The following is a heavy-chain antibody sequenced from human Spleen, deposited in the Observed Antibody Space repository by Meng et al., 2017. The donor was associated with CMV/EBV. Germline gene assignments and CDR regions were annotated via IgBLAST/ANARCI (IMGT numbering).Heavy chain of an antibody. V-gene: IGHV1-2*02. D-gene: IGHD2-2*01. CDR3: ARGCSSTTCYRGGGRFDP. J-gene: IGHJ5*02. Sequence: FTGHYIHWIRQAPGQGLQWMGWINPLTGGTNYAQSFQGRVTLAADTSITTAYMDLRRLTSDDTALYYCARGCSSTTCYRGGGRFDPWGPGTLVTVSS. CDR1: FTGHY. CDR2: INPLTGGT.